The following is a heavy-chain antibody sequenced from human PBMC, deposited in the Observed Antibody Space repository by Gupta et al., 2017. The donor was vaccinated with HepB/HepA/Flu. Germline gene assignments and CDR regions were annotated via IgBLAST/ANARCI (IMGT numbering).Heavy chain of an antibody. CDR1: GFTFSTYA. V-gene: IGHV3-23*01. J-gene: IGHJ2*01. D-gene: IGHD7-27*01. CDR3: AKAYGDWGWAKYFDL. Sequence: EVQLLESGGDLVQPGGSLRLSCVASGFTFSTYAMSWVRQAPGERLEWVSAIGGYGRSTYYADSVKGRFTVSRDNSKSTVYLQMNSLRVEDTATYYCAKAYGDWGWAKYFDLWGRGTLVTVSS. CDR2: IGGYGRST.